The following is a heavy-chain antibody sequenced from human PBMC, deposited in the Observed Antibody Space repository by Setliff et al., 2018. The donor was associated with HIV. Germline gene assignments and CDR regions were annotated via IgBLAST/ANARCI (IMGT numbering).Heavy chain of an antibody. CDR2: IYHSGST. J-gene: IGHJ4*02. CDR3: ARDRGGYYDILTGYYTQSYFFDY. V-gene: IGHV4-59*12. Sequence: SETLSLTCTVSGGSISSYYWSWFRQPPGKGLEWIGEIYHSGSTNYNPSLKSRVTISVDKSKNQFSLKLSSVTAADTAVYYCARDRGGYYDILTGYYTQSYFFDYWGQGTLVTVSS. D-gene: IGHD3-9*01. CDR1: GGSISSYY.